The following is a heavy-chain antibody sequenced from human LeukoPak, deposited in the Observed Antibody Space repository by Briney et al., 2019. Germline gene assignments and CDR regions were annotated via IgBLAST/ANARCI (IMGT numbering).Heavy chain of an antibody. D-gene: IGHD3-22*01. J-gene: IGHJ5*02. Sequence: GGSLRLSCAASGFTFSSFAMSWVRQAPGKGLEWVSVISGGGRNTFYTDSVKGRFTISRDNSKNTLYLQMNSLRTEDTAIYYCAKNPAIVVATLWFDPWGQGTLVTVSS. V-gene: IGHV3-23*01. CDR1: GFTFSSFA. CDR2: ISGGGRNT. CDR3: AKNPAIVVATLWFDP.